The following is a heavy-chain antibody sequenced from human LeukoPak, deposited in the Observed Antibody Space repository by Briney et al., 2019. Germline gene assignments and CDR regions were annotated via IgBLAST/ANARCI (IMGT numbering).Heavy chain of an antibody. D-gene: IGHD6-19*01. CDR1: TVSINSYY. J-gene: IGHJ5*02. V-gene: IGHV4-59*01. CDR3: ASSLSEGSGWSDRWFDH. Sequence: PSETLSLTCTVSTVSINSYYGIGMPQPPGKELEGMRYIYYSGSNNYNPSLQSRVTISVDTSKNQFSLKLSSVTAADTAVYYCASSLSEGSGWSDRWFDHWGQGTLVTVSS. CDR2: IYYSGSN.